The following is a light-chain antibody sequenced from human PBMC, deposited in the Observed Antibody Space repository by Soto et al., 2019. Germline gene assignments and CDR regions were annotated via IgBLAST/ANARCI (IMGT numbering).Light chain of an antibody. V-gene: IGKV1-5*03. J-gene: IGKJ2*01. CDR1: QSFNTW. CDR2: KTS. CDR3: QQYNSYPYT. Sequence: DVQMTQSPSSLSPSVGDRVTITCRASQSFNTWLAWYQQKPGKAPKLLIYKTSILESGVPSRFSGSGSGTECTLTISSLQPEDSATYYCQQYNSYPYTFGQGTKLEIK.